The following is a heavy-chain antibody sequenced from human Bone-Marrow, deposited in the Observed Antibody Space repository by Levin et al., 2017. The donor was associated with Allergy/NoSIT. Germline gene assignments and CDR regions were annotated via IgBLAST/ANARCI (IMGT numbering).Heavy chain of an antibody. CDR2: ISPYSNNR. Sequence: GESLKISCKASGYTFTSYGISWVRQAPGQGLEWMGWISPYSNNRNYAQNLQGRVTMTTDTSTGTAYMELRSLRSDDTAVYYCARFDRSSTSRFYCDYWGQGTLVTVSS. D-gene: IGHD2-2*01. V-gene: IGHV1-18*01. CDR3: ARFDRSSTSRFYCDY. J-gene: IGHJ4*02. CDR1: GYTFTSYG.